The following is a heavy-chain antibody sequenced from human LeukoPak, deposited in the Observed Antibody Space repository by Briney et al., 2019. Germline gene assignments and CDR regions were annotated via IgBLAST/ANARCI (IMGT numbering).Heavy chain of an antibody. CDR1: GGSISSSSYY. Sequence: SETLSLTCTVSGGSISSSSYYWGWIRQPPGKGLEWIGSIYYSGTTYYNPSLKSRVTTSVDTSKNQFSLKLTSVTAADTAVYYCARTPFGELSDAFDMWGQGTMVTVSS. D-gene: IGHD3-10*01. CDR2: IYYSGTT. V-gene: IGHV4-39*07. CDR3: ARTPFGELSDAFDM. J-gene: IGHJ3*02.